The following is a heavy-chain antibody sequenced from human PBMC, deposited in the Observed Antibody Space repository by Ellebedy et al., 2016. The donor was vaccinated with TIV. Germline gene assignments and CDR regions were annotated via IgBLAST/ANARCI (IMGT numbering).Heavy chain of an antibody. CDR2: IYPGDSDT. CDR1: GYSFTSYW. J-gene: IGHJ4*02. D-gene: IGHD4-11*01. CDR3: ASYSNYSGVDY. Sequence: KVSCXGSGYSFTSYWIGWVRQMPGKGLEWMGIIYPGDSDTRYSPSFQGQVTISADKSISTAYLQWSSLKASDTAMYYCASYSNYSGVDYWGQGTLVTVSS. V-gene: IGHV5-51*01.